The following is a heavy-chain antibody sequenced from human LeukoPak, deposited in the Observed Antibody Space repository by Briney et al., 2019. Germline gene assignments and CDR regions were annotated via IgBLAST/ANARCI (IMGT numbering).Heavy chain of an antibody. V-gene: IGHV3-64*01. J-gene: IGHJ5*02. CDR3: AREEATIRDNWFDP. CDR2: ISSNGGST. D-gene: IGHD5-12*01. Sequence: PGGSLRLSYAASGFTFSSYAMHWVRQAPGKGLEYVSAISSNGGSTYYAHSVQGRFTISRDSSKNTLYLQMGSLRAEDMAVYYCAREEATIRDNWFDPWGQGTLVTVSS. CDR1: GFTFSSYA.